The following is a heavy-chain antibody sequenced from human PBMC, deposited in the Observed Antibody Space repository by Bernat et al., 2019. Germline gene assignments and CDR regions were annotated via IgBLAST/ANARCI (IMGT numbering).Heavy chain of an antibody. CDR2: IWYDGSNE. CDR3: ARSVATFGVTLDW. V-gene: IGHV3-33*01. J-gene: IGHJ4*02. CDR1: GFTFSSYG. Sequence: QVQLVESGGGVVQPGRSLRLSCAASGFTFSSYGMHWVRQAPDKGLEWVALIWYDGSNEYYADAVKGRFTISRDDPTNTLYLQMNSLRAEDTAVYFCARSVATFGVTLDWWGQGTLVTVSS. D-gene: IGHD3-3*01.